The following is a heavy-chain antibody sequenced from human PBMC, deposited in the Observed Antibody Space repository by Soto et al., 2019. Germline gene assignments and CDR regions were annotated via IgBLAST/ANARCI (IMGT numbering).Heavy chain of an antibody. Sequence: PGGSLRLSCAASGFTFSSYPMSWVRQAPGTGPEWASTISSGGGSTNYADSVKGRFTISRDNSKNTVFLQMNSLRADDTALYFCAKKYNSSVPAFDYWGQGALVTVSS. V-gene: IGHV3-23*01. CDR2: ISSGGGST. CDR1: GFTFSSYP. CDR3: AKKYNSSVPAFDY. D-gene: IGHD1-1*01. J-gene: IGHJ4*02.